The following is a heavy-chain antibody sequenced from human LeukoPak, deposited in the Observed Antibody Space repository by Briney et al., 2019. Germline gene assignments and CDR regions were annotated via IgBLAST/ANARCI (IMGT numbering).Heavy chain of an antibody. CDR1: GYTFTGYY. CDR3: ARVRGGSIAALH. CDR2: INPYSGDT. J-gene: IGHJ4*02. Sequence: ASVKVSCKASGYTFTGYYMHWVRQAPGQGLECMGWINPYSGDTNYAQKFQGKVTVTRDTSISTAYMEVSRLTSDDTAVYYCARVRGGSIAALHWGQGTLVTVSS. V-gene: IGHV1-2*02. D-gene: IGHD6-6*01.